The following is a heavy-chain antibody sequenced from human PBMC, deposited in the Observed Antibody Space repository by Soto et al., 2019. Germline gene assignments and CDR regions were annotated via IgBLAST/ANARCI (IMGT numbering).Heavy chain of an antibody. CDR1: GFTFNTYS. CDR3: ARDSLTWLVGKYWYFDL. D-gene: IGHD6-19*01. Sequence: VQLVESGGGLVKSGGSLRLSCAASGFTFNTYSMNWVRQTPGKGLEWVASITTSSSFIYYADSVKDRFTISRDNAKNSLYLQMTGFRAEDTARYYCARDSLTWLVGKYWYFDLWGRGTPVTVSS. V-gene: IGHV3-21*01. J-gene: IGHJ2*01. CDR2: ITTSSSFI.